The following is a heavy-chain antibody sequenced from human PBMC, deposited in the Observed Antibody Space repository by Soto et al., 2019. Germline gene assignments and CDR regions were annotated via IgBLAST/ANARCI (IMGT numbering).Heavy chain of an antibody. J-gene: IGHJ6*02. CDR3: ARDSVGHYDSSGSLDGMDV. D-gene: IGHD3-22*01. Sequence: PSETLSLTCTVSGGSISSYYWIWIRQPPGKGLEWIGYIYYSGSTNYNPSLKSRVTISVDTSKNQFSLKLSSVTAADTAVYYCARDSVGHYDSSGSLDGMDVWGQGTTVTVSS. V-gene: IGHV4-59*01. CDR1: GGSISSYY. CDR2: IYYSGST.